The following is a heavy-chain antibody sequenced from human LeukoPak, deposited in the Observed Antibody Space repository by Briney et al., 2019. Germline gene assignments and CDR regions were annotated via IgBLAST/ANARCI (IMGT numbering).Heavy chain of an antibody. CDR3: ARDGHSYGYGYY. CDR1: GFTFSSYS. Sequence: GGSLRLSCAASGFTFSSYSMNWVRQAPGKGLEWVSSISSSSSYIYYADSVKGRFTISRDNAKNSLYLQMNGLRAEDTAVYYCARDGHSYGYGYYWGQGTLVTVSS. V-gene: IGHV3-21*01. CDR2: ISSSSSYI. D-gene: IGHD5-18*01. J-gene: IGHJ4*02.